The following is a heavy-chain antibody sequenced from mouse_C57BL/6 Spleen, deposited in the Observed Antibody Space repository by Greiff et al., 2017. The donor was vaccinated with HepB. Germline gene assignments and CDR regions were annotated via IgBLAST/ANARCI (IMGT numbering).Heavy chain of an antibody. Sequence: VQLQESGAELVKPGASVKLSCTASGFNIKDYYMHWVKQRTEQGLEWLGRIDPEDGETKYAPQFQGKATITADTSSNTAYLQRSSLTSEDTAVYYWVITRSGFAYWGQGTLVTVSA. CDR3: VITRSGFAY. J-gene: IGHJ3*01. V-gene: IGHV14-2*01. CDR2: IDPEDGET. D-gene: IGHD1-1*01. CDR1: GFNIKDYY.